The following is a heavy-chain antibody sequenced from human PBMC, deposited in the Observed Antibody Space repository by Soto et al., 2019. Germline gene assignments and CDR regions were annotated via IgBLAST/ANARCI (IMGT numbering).Heavy chain of an antibody. J-gene: IGHJ3*01. CDR3: ARDSYERIGGGVNDTFDV. Sequence: QLHLQESGSGLVRPSQTLSLTCTVSGGSVGSGDFSWSWMRQPLGKGLEWVGCIYSSGSTHYSPSLRGRVTVSIDRSKNQISLMLTSVTAADTAVYYCARDSYERIGGGVNDTFDVWGQGTVVTVSS. D-gene: IGHD3-10*01. CDR1: GGSVGSGDFS. CDR2: IYSSGST. V-gene: IGHV4-30-2*01.